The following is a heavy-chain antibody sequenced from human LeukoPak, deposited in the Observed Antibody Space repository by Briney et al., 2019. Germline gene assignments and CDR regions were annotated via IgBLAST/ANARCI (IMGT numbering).Heavy chain of an antibody. J-gene: IGHJ4*02. CDR1: GFTFSSYA. Sequence: GGSLRLSCAASGFTFSSYAMSWVRQAPGRGLESVSAISGSGGSTYYADSVKGRFTISRDNSKNTLYLQMNSLRAEDTAVYYCARGVEPLAANTLADWGQGTLVTVSS. D-gene: IGHD1-14*01. V-gene: IGHV3-23*01. CDR3: ARGVEPLAANTLAD. CDR2: ISGSGGST.